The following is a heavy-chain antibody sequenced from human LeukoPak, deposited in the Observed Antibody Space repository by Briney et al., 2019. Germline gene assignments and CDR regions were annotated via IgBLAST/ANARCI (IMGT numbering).Heavy chain of an antibody. Sequence: SETLSLTCTVSGGSIISYYWSWIRQPPGKGLEWIGYIYYSGSTNYNPSLKSRVTISVDTSKNQFSLKLSSVTAADTAVYYCARGGSSSRLYDYWGQGTLVTVSS. CDR1: GGSIISYY. CDR3: ARGGSSSRLYDY. V-gene: IGHV4-59*01. D-gene: IGHD6-13*01. J-gene: IGHJ4*02. CDR2: IYYSGST.